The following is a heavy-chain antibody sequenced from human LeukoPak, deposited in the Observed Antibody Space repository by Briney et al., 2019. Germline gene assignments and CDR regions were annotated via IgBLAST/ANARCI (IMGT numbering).Heavy chain of an antibody. J-gene: IGHJ4*02. Sequence: PGGSLRLSCTVSGFTVSSNYMSWVRQAPGKRLEWVSVIYSDGTTYNTDSVKGRFTISRDNSKNTLHLQINSLRAEDTAMYYCARAIAAAGTGLYNWGQGTLLTVSS. D-gene: IGHD6-13*01. CDR3: ARAIAAAGTGLYN. V-gene: IGHV3-53*01. CDR2: IYSDGTT. CDR1: GFTVSSNY.